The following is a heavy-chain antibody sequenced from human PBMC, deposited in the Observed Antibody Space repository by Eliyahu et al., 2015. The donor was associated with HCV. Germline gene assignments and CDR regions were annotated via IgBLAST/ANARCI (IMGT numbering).Heavy chain of an antibody. V-gene: IGHV4-39*01. D-gene: IGHD1-26*01. CDR3: ARHEWEYSGSYYFDY. CDR2: IYYSGST. Sequence: QLQLQESGPGLVKPSETLSLTCTVSSGSISSSSYYWGWIRQPPGKGLEWIGSIYYSGSTYYNPSLKSRVTISVDTSKNQFSLELSSVTAADTAVYYCARHEWEYSGSYYFDYWGQGTLVTVSS. J-gene: IGHJ4*02. CDR1: SGSISSSSYY.